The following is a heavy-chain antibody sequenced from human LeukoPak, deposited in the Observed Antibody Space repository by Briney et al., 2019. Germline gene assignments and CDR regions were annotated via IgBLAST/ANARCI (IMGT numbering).Heavy chain of an antibody. J-gene: IGHJ4*02. D-gene: IGHD2-15*01. CDR1: GGSFRGYY. Sequence: SETLSLTCAVYGGSFRGYYWSWIRQPPGKGLEWIGEINHSGSTNYNPSLKSRVTISVDTSKNQFSLKLSSVTAADAAVYYCARGSQSLGYCSGGSCRAKICDYWGQGTLVTVSS. V-gene: IGHV4-34*01. CDR3: ARGSQSLGYCSGGSCRAKICDY. CDR2: INHSGST.